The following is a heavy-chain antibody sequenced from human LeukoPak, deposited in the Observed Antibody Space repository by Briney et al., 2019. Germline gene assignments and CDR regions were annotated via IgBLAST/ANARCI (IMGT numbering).Heavy chain of an antibody. Sequence: PSETLSLTCTVSGGSISSSSYYWGWIRQPPGKGLEWIGEINHSGSTNYNPSLKSRVTISVDTSKNQFSLKLSSVTAADTAVYYCASTSGRNWGQGTLVTVSS. CDR2: INHSGST. J-gene: IGHJ4*02. CDR1: GGSISSSSYY. V-gene: IGHV4-39*07. CDR3: ASTSGRN.